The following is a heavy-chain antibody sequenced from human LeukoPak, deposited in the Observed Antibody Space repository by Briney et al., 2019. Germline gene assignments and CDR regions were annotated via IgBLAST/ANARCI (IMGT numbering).Heavy chain of an antibody. J-gene: IGHJ3*02. CDR1: GGPISSYY. V-gene: IGHV4-4*07. D-gene: IGHD3-22*01. Sequence: PSETLSLTCTVSGGPISSYYWSWIRQPAGKGLEWIGRIYTSGSTNYNPSLKSRVTMSVDTSKNQFSLKLSSVTAADTAVYYCASTPYYYDSSGYSGAFDIWGQGTMVTVSS. CDR2: IYTSGST. CDR3: ASTPYYYDSSGYSGAFDI.